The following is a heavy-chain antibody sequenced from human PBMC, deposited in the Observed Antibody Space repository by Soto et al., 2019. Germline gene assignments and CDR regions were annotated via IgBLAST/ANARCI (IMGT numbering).Heavy chain of an antibody. J-gene: IGHJ5*02. CDR3: ARVDGSSWAYNWFDP. D-gene: IGHD6-13*01. CDR1: GGSFSGYY. Sequence: ETLSLTCAVYGGSFSGYYWSWIRQPPGKGLEWIGEINHSGSTNYNPSLKSRVTISVDTSKNQFSLKLSSVTAADTAVYYCARVDGSSWAYNWFDPWGQGTLVTVSS. V-gene: IGHV4-34*01. CDR2: INHSGST.